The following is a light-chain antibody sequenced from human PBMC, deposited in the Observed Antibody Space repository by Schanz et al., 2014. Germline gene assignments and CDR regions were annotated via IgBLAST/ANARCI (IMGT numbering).Light chain of an antibody. CDR1: NSDVGSYDL. V-gene: IGLV2-14*02. CDR2: GGS. Sequence: QSALTQPASVSGSPGQSITISCTGTNSDVGSYDLVSWYQQHPGKAPKLMIFGGSKRPSGVSNRFSGSQSGDTASLTISGLQAADEADYYCSSFTSVSTVVFGPGTKLTVL. CDR3: SSFTSVSTVV. J-gene: IGLJ1*01.